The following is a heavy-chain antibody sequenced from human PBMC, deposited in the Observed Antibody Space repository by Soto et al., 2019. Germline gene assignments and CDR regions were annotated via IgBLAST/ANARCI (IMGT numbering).Heavy chain of an antibody. Sequence: EVQLVESGGGLVQPGGSLRLSCAASGFTFSRYWMSWVRQAPGKGLEWLANINQDGTDKYYVDSVKGRFTISRDNAKNSLYLQMNSLRAEDTAVYYCARALPTAEYYFDYWGQGTLVTVSS. V-gene: IGHV3-7*01. J-gene: IGHJ4*02. CDR3: ARALPTAEYYFDY. CDR1: GFTFSRYW. CDR2: INQDGTDK. D-gene: IGHD1-1*01.